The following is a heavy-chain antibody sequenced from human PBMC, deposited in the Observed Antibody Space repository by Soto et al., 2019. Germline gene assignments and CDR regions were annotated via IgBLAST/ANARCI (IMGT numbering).Heavy chain of an antibody. Sequence: GGSLRLSCAASGFTFSSYAMSWVRQAPGKGLEWVSAISGSGGSTYYADSVKGRFTISRDNSKNTLYLQMNSLRAEDTAVYYCVGPDVVVPVAMVFSGYYYYMDVWGTGTTVNV. V-gene: IGHV3-23*01. D-gene: IGHD2-2*01. CDR1: GFTFSSYA. J-gene: IGHJ6*03. CDR3: VGPDVVVPVAMVFSGYYYYMDV. CDR2: ISGSGGST.